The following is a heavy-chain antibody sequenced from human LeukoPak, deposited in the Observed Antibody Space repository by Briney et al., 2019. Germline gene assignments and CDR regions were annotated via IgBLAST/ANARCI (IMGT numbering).Heavy chain of an antibody. CDR1: GGSFSGYY. D-gene: IGHD1-26*01. J-gene: IGHJ4*02. CDR3: ARDVGGELRS. Sequence: SETLSLTCAVYGGSFSGYYWSLIRQPPGKGLEWIGEINHSGSTNYNPSLKSRVTISVDTSKNQFSLKLNSVTVADTAVYYCARDVGGELRSWGQGTLVTVSS. CDR2: INHSGST. V-gene: IGHV4-34*01.